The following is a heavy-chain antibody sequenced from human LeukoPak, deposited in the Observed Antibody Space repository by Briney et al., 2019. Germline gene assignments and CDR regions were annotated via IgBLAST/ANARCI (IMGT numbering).Heavy chain of an antibody. CDR1: GGSFSGYY. V-gene: IGHV4-34*01. J-gene: IGHJ6*02. CDR2: INHSGST. D-gene: IGHD2-2*02. CDR3: ARGGKYQLLYNYYYYGMDV. Sequence: PSETLSLTCAVYGGSFSGYYWSWIRQPPGKGLEWIGEINHSGSTNYNPSLTSRVTISVDTSKNQFSLKLSSVTAADTAVYYCARGGKYQLLYNYYYYGMDVWGQGTTVTVSS.